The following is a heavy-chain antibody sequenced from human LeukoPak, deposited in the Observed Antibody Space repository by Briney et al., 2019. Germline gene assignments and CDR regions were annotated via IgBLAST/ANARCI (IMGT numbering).Heavy chain of an antibody. CDR1: GYIFTSYD. CDR2: INPNSGGT. V-gene: IGHV1-2*02. Sequence: ASVKVSCKTSGYIFTSYDITWVRQAPGQGLEWMGWINPNSGGTNYAQKFQGRVTMTRDTSISTAYMELSRLRSDDTAVYYCASNREYCGGDCYSYDAFDIWGQGTMVTVSS. CDR3: ASNREYCGGDCYSYDAFDI. J-gene: IGHJ3*02. D-gene: IGHD2-21*01.